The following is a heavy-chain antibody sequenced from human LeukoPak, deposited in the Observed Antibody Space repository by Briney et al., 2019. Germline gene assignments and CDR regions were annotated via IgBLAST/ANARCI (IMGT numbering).Heavy chain of an antibody. Sequence: ASVKVSCKASGYTFTSYDINWVRQATGQGPEWMGWMNPNSGNTGYAQKFQGRVTMTRNTSISTAYMELSSLRSEDTAVYYCARAPPPAAGTYYYYYMDVWGKGTTVTVSS. CDR1: GYTFTSYD. CDR3: ARAPPPAAGTYYYYYMDV. J-gene: IGHJ6*03. D-gene: IGHD6-13*01. CDR2: MNPNSGNT. V-gene: IGHV1-8*01.